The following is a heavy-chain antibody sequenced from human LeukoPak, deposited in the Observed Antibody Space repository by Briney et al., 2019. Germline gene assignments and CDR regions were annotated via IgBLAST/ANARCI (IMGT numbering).Heavy chain of an antibody. CDR3: ARSMVQALYYYYYMDV. V-gene: IGHV4-34*01. CDR2: INHSGST. CDR1: GGSFSDYY. D-gene: IGHD3-10*01. Sequence: SETLSLTCAVYGGSFSDYYWSWIRPPPGKGLEWIGEINHSGSTNYNPSLKSRVTITVDTSKNQFSLKLSSVTAADTAVYYCARSMVQALYYYYYMDVWGKGTTVTVSS. J-gene: IGHJ6*03.